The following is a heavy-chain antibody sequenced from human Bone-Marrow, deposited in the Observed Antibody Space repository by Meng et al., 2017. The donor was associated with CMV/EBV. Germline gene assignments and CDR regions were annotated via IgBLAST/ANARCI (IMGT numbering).Heavy chain of an antibody. CDR3: ARVPSWVGATTDYGMDV. J-gene: IGHJ6*02. CDR2: INPNSGGT. Sequence: ASLKVSCKASGYTFTGYYMHWVRQAPGQGLEWMGWINPNSGGTNYAQKFQGRVTMTRDTSISTAYMELSRLRSDDTAVYYCARVPSWVGATTDYGMDVWGQGTTVTVSS. V-gene: IGHV1-2*02. D-gene: IGHD1-26*01. CDR1: GYTFTGYY.